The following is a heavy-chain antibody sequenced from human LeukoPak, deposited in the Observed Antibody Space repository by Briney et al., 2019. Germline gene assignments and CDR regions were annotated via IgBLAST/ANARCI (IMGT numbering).Heavy chain of an antibody. J-gene: IGHJ4*02. Sequence: SETLSLTCTVSGGSINNYYWTWLRQPPGKGLECIGYVYYTGSTYYNPSLKSRVTISVDTSKNQFSLKLNSVTAADTAVYYCARAENYSFDYWGQGTLVTVSS. CDR3: ARAENYSFDY. CDR2: VYYTGST. V-gene: IGHV4-59*01. D-gene: IGHD1-7*01. CDR1: GGSINNYY.